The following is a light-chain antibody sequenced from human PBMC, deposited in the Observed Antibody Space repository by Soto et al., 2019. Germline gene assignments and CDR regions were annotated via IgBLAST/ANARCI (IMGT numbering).Light chain of an antibody. V-gene: IGKV1-9*01. CDR3: QQLNSYPLN. CDR2: AAS. Sequence: DIQLTQSPSFLSASVGDRVTISCRASQAISSYLAWYQQKPGKAPELLIYAASTSHSGVPSRFSGSGSGTEFTLTINSLQPDDFATYYCQQLNSYPLNFGPGTKVDI. J-gene: IGKJ3*01. CDR1: QAISSY.